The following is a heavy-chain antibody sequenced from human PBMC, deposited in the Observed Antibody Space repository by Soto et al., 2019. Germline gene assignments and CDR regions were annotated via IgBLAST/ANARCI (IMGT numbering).Heavy chain of an antibody. Sequence: GGSRRLSWAASGCTFSSYSMNWVRPPPNKWLEWMAVISNDGSNKYYADSVKGRITISRANYKERLFLKMMSRRGEDTAIFYCAKVIRAESTSFTFYYYYGMDVWGQGTTVTVSS. CDR2: ISNDGSNK. J-gene: IGHJ6*02. D-gene: IGHD2-2*01. CDR3: AKVIRAESTSFTFYYYYGMDV. CDR1: GCTFSSYS. V-gene: IGHV3-30*18.